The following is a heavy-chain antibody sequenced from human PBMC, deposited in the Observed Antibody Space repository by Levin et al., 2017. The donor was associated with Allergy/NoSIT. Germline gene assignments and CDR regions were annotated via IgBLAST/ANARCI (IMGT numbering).Heavy chain of an antibody. D-gene: IGHD4-17*01. Sequence: GESLKISCKASGYTFTSYDINWVRQATGQGLEWMGWMNPNSGNTGYAQKFQGRVTMTRNTSISTAYMELSSLRSEDTAVYYCARALKLPYGDRDYWGQGTLVTVSS. CDR1: GYTFTSYD. J-gene: IGHJ4*02. CDR3: ARALKLPYGDRDY. V-gene: IGHV1-8*01. CDR2: MNPNSGNT.